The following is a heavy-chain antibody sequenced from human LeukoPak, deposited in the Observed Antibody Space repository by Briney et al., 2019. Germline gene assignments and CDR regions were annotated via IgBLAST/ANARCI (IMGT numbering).Heavy chain of an antibody. J-gene: IGHJ4*02. V-gene: IGHV4-38-2*01. Sequence: SQTLSLTCAVSGYSISSDYYWGWIRQPPGKGLEWIGSMYHSGTSYYNPSLKSRVTVSLDTSKNQFSLRLSSVTAADTAVYYCTRQVIGSHYHDYWGQGTLVTVSS. CDR1: GYSISSDYY. CDR2: MYHSGTS. D-gene: IGHD1-26*01. CDR3: TRQVIGSHYHDY.